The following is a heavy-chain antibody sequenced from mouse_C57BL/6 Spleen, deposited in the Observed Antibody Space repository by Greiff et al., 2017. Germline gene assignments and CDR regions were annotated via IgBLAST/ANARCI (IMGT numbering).Heavy chain of an antibody. V-gene: IGHV5-4*01. CDR2: ISDGGSYT. D-gene: IGHD1-1*01. CDR1: GFTFSSYA. J-gene: IGHJ3*01. Sequence: EVQRVESGGGLVKPGGSLKLSCAASGFTFSSYAMSWVRQTPEKRLEWVATISDGGSYTYYPDNVKGRFTISRDNAKNNLYLQMSHLKSEDTAMYYCATTYYYGSVPRGVWFAYWGQGTLVTVSA. CDR3: ATTYYYGSVPRGVWFAY.